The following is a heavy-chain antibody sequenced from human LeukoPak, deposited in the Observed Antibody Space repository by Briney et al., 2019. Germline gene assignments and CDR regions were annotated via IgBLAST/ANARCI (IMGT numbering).Heavy chain of an antibody. CDR2: ISAYNGNT. CDR3: ARAGSSTGKIFEDAFDI. V-gene: IGHV1-18*01. Sequence: GASVKVSCKASGYTFTSYGISWVRQAPGQGLEWMGWISAYNGNTNYAQKPQGRVTMTTDTSTSTAYMELRSLRSDDTAVYYCARAGSSTGKIFEDAFDIWGQGTMVTVSS. J-gene: IGHJ3*02. CDR1: GYTFTSYG. D-gene: IGHD1-1*01.